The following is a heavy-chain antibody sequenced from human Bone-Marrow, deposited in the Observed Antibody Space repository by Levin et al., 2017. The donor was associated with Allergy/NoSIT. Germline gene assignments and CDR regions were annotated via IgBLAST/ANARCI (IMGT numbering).Heavy chain of an antibody. Sequence: QPGGSLRLSCAASGFNFSNYAMNWVRQAPGKGLEWLSYIIITSSTIYYADSVKGRFTISRDNAKNSLYLQMNSLRDEDTAVYYCARDPYDYGANSGRAYYFDYWGQGTLVTVSS. CDR3: ARDPYDYGANSGRAYYFDY. V-gene: IGHV3-48*02. D-gene: IGHD4-23*01. CDR1: GFNFSNYA. J-gene: IGHJ4*02. CDR2: IIITSSTI.